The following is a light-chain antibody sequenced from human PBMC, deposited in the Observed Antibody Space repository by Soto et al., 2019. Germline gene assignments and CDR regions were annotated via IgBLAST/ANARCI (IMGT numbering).Light chain of an antibody. CDR1: SSDVGGYNY. J-gene: IGLJ2*01. CDR2: EVT. V-gene: IGLV2-8*01. Sequence: QSALTQPPSASGSPGQSVTISCTGTSSDVGGYNYVSWYQQHPGKAPKLMIYEVTKRPSGVPDRFSGSKSGNTASLTVSGLQADDEADYYCSSYGGSNNYVLFGGGTKVTVL. CDR3: SSYGGSNNYVL.